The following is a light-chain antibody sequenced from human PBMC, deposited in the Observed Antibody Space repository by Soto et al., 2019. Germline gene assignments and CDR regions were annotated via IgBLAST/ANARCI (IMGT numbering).Light chain of an antibody. CDR3: QQYYSTPLT. V-gene: IGKV4-1*01. CDR2: WAS. J-gene: IGKJ4*01. Sequence: DIVMTLSPDSLAVSLCERATINCKSSQSVLYSSNNKNYLAWYQQKPGQPPKLLIYWASTRESGVPDRFSGSGSGTDFTLTISSLQAEDVAVYYCQQYYSTPLTFGGGTKVDTK. CDR1: QSVLYSSNNKNY.